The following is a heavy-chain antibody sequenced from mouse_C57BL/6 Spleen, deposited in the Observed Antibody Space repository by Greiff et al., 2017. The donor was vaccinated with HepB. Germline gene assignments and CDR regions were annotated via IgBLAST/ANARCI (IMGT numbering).Heavy chain of an antibody. CDR2: ILPGSGST. CDR3: ARRFYYGSSDGGAWFAY. D-gene: IGHD1-1*01. Sequence: QVQLQQSGAELMKPGASVKLSCKATGYTFTGYWIEWVKQRPGHGLEWIGEILPGSGSTNYNEKFKGKATFTADTSSNTAYMQLSSLTTEDSAIYYCARRFYYGSSDGGAWFAYWGQGTLVTVSA. J-gene: IGHJ3*01. CDR1: GYTFTGYW. V-gene: IGHV1-9*01.